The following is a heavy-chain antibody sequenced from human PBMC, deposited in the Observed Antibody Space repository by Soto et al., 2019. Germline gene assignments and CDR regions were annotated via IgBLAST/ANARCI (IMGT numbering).Heavy chain of an antibody. CDR2: SFYGGPS. V-gene: IGHV4-61*01. D-gene: IGHD5-18*01. CDR1: GGSARSRNYY. CDR3: ASIRRGYGYSRPVTDY. Sequence: PSETLSLTCTVSGGSARSRNYYWTWHPQRPGKGLVLIRYSFYGGPSDSNPPLKRRVTIALDTSKNQFSLTLSSVAAADTAVYYCASIRRGYGYSRPVTDYWGQGTLVTV. J-gene: IGHJ4*02.